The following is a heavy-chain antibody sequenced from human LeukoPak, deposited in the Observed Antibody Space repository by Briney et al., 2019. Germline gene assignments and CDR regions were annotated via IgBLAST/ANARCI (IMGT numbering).Heavy chain of an antibody. CDR1: GGTFSSYA. J-gene: IGHJ6*02. CDR2: IIPIFGTA. V-gene: IGHV1-69*13. CDR3: ARDHVDIVVVPAAMYYYGMDV. D-gene: IGHD2-2*01. Sequence: ASVKVSCKASGGTFSSYAISWVRQAPGQGLEWMGGIIPIFGTANYAQKSQGRVTITADESTSTAYMELGSLRSEDTAVYYCARDHVDIVVVPAAMYYYGMDVWGQGTTVTVSS.